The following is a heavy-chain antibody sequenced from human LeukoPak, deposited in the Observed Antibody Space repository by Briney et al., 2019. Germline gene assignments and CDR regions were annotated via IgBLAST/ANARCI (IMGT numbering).Heavy chain of an antibody. J-gene: IGHJ4*02. CDR1: GYTFTGYY. D-gene: IGHD5-18*01. CDR2: INPSGGST. CDR3: ARKAYSYDYFDY. V-gene: IGHV1-46*01. Sequence: ASVKVSCKASGYTFTGYYMHWVRQAPGQGLEWMGIINPSGGSTSYAQKFQGRVTMTRDTSTSTVYMELSSLRSEDTAVYYCARKAYSYDYFDYWGQGTLVTVSS.